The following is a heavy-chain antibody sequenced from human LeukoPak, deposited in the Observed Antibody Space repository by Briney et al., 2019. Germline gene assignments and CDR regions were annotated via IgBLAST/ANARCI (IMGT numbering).Heavy chain of an antibody. Sequence: SETLSLTCAVSGGSISSNSYYWGWIRQPPGKGLEWIGSIYYSGSTYYNPSLKSRVTISVDTSKNQFSLKLSSVTAADTAVYYCARGSITGTTIFYYYYYYMDVWGKGTTVTVSS. V-gene: IGHV4-39*01. D-gene: IGHD1-7*01. J-gene: IGHJ6*03. CDR2: IYYSGST. CDR1: GGSISSNSYY. CDR3: ARGSITGTTIFYYYYYYMDV.